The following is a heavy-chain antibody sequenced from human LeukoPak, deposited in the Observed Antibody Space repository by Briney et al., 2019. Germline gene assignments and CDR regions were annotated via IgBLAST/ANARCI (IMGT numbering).Heavy chain of an antibody. Sequence: GGSLRLSCVASGLNFDDSAMHWARQAPGKGLERVSLISADGGSTFSADSVKGRFSISRDNSKNSLYLQMNSLRSEDTAMYYCAKESGKFDYWGQGTLVAVSS. V-gene: IGHV3-43*02. CDR2: ISADGGST. CDR3: AKESGKFDY. CDR1: GLNFDDSA. J-gene: IGHJ4*02.